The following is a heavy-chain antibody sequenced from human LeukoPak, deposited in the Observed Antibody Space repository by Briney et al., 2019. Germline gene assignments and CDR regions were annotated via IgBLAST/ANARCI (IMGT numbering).Heavy chain of an antibody. Sequence: SETLSLTCVVSGGSLSTHHWSWIRQSPGRGLEWLGYISDSGSTNYNPSLKSRVTISVDTSKNQFSLMLSSVTAADTAVYYCARGYDSSAYYPFNYWGQGTLVTVSS. CDR1: GGSLSTHH. D-gene: IGHD3-22*01. J-gene: IGHJ4*02. CDR2: ISDSGST. CDR3: ARGYDSSAYYPFNY. V-gene: IGHV4-59*11.